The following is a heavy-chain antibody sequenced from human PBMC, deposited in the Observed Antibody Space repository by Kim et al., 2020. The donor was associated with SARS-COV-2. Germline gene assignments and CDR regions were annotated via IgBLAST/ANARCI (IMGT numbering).Heavy chain of an antibody. V-gene: IGHV3-33*01. CDR1: GFTFSSCG. D-gene: IGHD2-15*01. J-gene: IGHJ4*02. CDR3: AREGEVTATTGIDY. CDR2: IWYDGSNK. Sequence: GGSLRLSCAASGFTFSSCGMHWVRQAPGKGLEWVAVIWYDGSNKYYADSVKGRFTISRDNSKNTLYLQMNSLRAEDTAVYYCAREGEVTATTGIDYWGQGTLVTVSS.